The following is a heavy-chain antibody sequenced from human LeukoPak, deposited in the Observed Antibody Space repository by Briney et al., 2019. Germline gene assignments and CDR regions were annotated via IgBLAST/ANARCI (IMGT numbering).Heavy chain of an antibody. CDR3: ARGLVVPAAPSNYYYMDV. D-gene: IGHD2-2*01. V-gene: IGHV1-69*05. Sequence: SVKVSCKVSGYTLTDLAIHWVRQAPGQGLEWMGGITPIFGTANYAQKFQGRVTITTDESTSTAYMELSSLRSEDTAVYYCARGLVVPAAPSNYYYMDVWGKGTTVTVSS. CDR1: GYTLTDLA. CDR2: ITPIFGTA. J-gene: IGHJ6*03.